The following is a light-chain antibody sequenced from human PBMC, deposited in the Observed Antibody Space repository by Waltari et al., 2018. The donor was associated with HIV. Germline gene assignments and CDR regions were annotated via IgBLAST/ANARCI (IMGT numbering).Light chain of an antibody. Sequence: DTQMTQSTSTLSASVGDRVTLTCQASQDVSNYVNWYQQKLGRAPKVLIYDVSNLETGVPSRFSGGGSGTHFTLTISNLQPDDFATYYCLQYDNLPFTFGQGTKLEI. J-gene: IGKJ2*01. CDR1: QDVSNY. V-gene: IGKV1-33*01. CDR2: DVS. CDR3: LQYDNLPFT.